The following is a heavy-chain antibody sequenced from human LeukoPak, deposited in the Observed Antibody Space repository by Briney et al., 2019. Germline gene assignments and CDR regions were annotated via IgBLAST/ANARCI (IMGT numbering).Heavy chain of an antibody. Sequence: GGSLRLSCAASGFTFSSYAMSWVRQAPGKGLEWVSAISGSGGSTYYADSVKGRFTISRDNSKNTLYLQMNSLRAEDTAVYYRASGVYYYDSSGSTDFDYWGQGTLVTVSS. V-gene: IGHV3-23*01. J-gene: IGHJ4*02. CDR1: GFTFSSYA. D-gene: IGHD3-22*01. CDR2: ISGSGGST. CDR3: ASGVYYYDSSGSTDFDY.